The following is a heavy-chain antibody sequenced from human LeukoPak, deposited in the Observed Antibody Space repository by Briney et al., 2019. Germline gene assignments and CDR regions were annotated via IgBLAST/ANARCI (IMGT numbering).Heavy chain of an antibody. V-gene: IGHV3-48*03. CDR2: ISSSGSTI. J-gene: IGHJ4*02. D-gene: IGHD3-9*01. CDR1: GFTFSSYE. CDR3: ARGHDILTGYYYYFDY. Sequence: GGSLRLSCAASGFTFSSYEMNWVRQAPGKGLEWVSYISSSGSTIYYADSVKGRFTISRDNAKNSLYLQMNSLRAEDTAVYYCARGHDILTGYYYYFDYWGQETLVTVSS.